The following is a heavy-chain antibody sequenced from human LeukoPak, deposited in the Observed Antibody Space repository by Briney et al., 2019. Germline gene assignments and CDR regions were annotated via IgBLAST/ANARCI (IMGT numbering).Heavy chain of an antibody. CDR2: IIPILGIT. D-gene: IGHD3-22*01. Sequence: SVKVSCKASGGTFNNYAINWVRQAPGQGLEWMGRIIPILGITNYAQKFQGRVTITADKSTSTAYMELSSLRSEDTAVYSCASFYYDSSGYDAFDIWGQATMVTVSS. V-gene: IGHV1-69*04. CDR1: GGTFNNYA. J-gene: IGHJ3*02. CDR3: ASFYYDSSGYDAFDI.